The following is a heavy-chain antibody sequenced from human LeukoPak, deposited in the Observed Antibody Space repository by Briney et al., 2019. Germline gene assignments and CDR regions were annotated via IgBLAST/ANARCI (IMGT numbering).Heavy chain of an antibody. CDR3: ATIAVVGKPTP. D-gene: IGHD6-19*01. CDR2: IYYSGST. V-gene: IGHV4-39*01. Sequence: SEALSLTCTVSGGSISSSTYYWGWIRQPPGKGLGWIGSIYYSGSTYYNPSLKSRVTISIDTSKNQFSLRLTSVTAADTAVYHCATIAVVGKPTPWGQGTLVTVSS. J-gene: IGHJ5*02. CDR1: GGSISSSTYY.